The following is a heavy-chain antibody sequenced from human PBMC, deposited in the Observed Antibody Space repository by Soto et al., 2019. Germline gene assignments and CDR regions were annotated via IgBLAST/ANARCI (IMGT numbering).Heavy chain of an antibody. Sequence: SVKVSCKASGGTFSSYAISCVRRAPGQVLEWMGGIIPIFGTANYAQKFQGRVTITADESTSTAYMELSSLRSEDTAVYYCARVVVVAATPYYFDYWGQGTLVTVS. CDR2: IIPIFGTA. CDR3: ARVVVVAATPYYFDY. V-gene: IGHV1-69*13. CDR1: GGTFSSYA. J-gene: IGHJ4*02. D-gene: IGHD2-15*01.